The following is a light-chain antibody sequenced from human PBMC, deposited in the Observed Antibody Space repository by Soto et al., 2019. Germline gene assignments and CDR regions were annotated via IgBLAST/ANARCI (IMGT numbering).Light chain of an antibody. V-gene: IGKV3-15*01. CDR2: GAS. CDR1: QSVSSN. Sequence: EIVMTQSPATLSVSPGERATLSCRASQSVSSNLAWYQQKPGQAPRLLIYGASTRATGIPARFSGSGSGTEFTLTISSLQSEVFAVYSCQQYNNGPRTFGQGT. J-gene: IGKJ1*01. CDR3: QQYNNGPRT.